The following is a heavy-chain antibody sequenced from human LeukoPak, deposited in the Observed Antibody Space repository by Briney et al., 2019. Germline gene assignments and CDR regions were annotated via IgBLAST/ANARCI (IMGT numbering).Heavy chain of an antibody. D-gene: IGHD4-11*01. CDR3: AKSPGSYSNQHHY. V-gene: IGHV3-23*01. J-gene: IGHJ4*02. CDR2: ISGSGGST. Sequence: AGGSLRLSCAASGFTFSSFAISWVRQAPGKGLEWVSSISGSGGSTYYADSVQGRFTISRDNSKNTLYLQMNSLRAEDTAVYCCAKSPGSYSNQHHYWGQGTLVTVSS. CDR1: GFTFSSFA.